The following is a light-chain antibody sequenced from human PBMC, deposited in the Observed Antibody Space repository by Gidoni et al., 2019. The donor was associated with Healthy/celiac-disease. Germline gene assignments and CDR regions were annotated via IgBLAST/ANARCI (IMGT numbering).Light chain of an antibody. CDR3: QQRSNWPFT. CDR1: QSVSSY. J-gene: IGKJ5*01. V-gene: IGKV3-11*01. CDR2: DAS. Sequence: EISLTQSPATLSLFPGERATLSCRASQSVSSYLAWYQQKPGQPPRLLIYDASNRATGIPARFSGSGSGTDFTLTISSLEPEDFAVYYCQQRSNWPFTCGQGTRLEIK.